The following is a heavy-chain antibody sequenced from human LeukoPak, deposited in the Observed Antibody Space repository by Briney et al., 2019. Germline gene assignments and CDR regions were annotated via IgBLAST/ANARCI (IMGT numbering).Heavy chain of an antibody. CDR3: ATDQCSGGSCYPAGY. CDR1: GGTFSSYA. Sequence: SVKVSCKASGGTFSSYAISWVRQAPGQGLEWMGGIIPIFGTANYAQKFQGRVTITADESTSTAYMELSSLRSEDTAVYYCATDQCSGGSCYPAGYWGQGTLVTVSS. D-gene: IGHD2-15*01. CDR2: IIPIFGTA. V-gene: IGHV1-69*13. J-gene: IGHJ4*02.